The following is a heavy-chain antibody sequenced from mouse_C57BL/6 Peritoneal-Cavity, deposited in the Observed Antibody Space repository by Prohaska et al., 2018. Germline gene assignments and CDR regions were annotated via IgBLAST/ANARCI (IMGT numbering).Heavy chain of an antibody. J-gene: IGHJ2*01. V-gene: IGHV9-3*01. CDR1: GYTFTTYG. D-gene: IGHD1-1*01. CDR2: INTYSGVP. Sequence: QIQLVQSGPELKKPGETVKISCKASGYTFTTYGMSWVKQAPGKGLKWMDWINTYSGVPTYADDFKGRFAFSLETSASTDYLQINNLKNEDTATYCCARGFITTVVRFDYWGQGTTLTVSS. CDR3: ARGFITTVVRFDY.